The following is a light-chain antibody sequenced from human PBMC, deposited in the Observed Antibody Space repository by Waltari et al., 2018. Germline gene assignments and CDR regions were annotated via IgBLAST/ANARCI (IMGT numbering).Light chain of an antibody. CDR1: QNIFRT. CDR3: EHYVRLPVT. J-gene: IGKJ1*01. V-gene: IGKV3-20*01. CDR2: GAY. Sequence: IVLTQSPGTLSLSPGERATLSCTASQNIFRTLAWYQQKPRQAPMPLIYGAYTRATGIPDRFSGIRSGTDVSLTSSGLDPEDFAVYYCEHYVRLPVTFGQGTKVEIK.